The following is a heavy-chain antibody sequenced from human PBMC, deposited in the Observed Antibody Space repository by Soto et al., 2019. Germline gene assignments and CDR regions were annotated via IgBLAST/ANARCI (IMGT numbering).Heavy chain of an antibody. V-gene: IGHV4-59*01. Sequence: QVQLQESGPGLVKPSETLSLTCTVSGGSISSYYWSWIRQPPGKGLEWIGYIYYSGSTNYNPSLKSRVTISVDTSKNQFSLKLSSVTAADTAVYYCVRGVTTPHFYYYYMDVWGKGTTVTVSS. J-gene: IGHJ6*03. D-gene: IGHD4-17*01. CDR2: IYYSGST. CDR1: GGSISSYY. CDR3: VRGVTTPHFYYYYMDV.